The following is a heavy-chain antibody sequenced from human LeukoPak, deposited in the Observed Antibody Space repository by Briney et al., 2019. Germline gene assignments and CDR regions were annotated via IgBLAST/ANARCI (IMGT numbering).Heavy chain of an antibody. V-gene: IGHV3-21*01. D-gene: IGHD1-7*01. CDR1: GFTFSSYS. J-gene: IGHJ4*02. Sequence: GGSLRLSCAASGFTFSSYSMNWVRQAPGKGLEWVSSISSSSRYIYYADSVKGRFTISRDNAKNSLYLQMNSLRAEDTAVYYCARGPGITGTTPDYWGQGTLVTVSS. CDR2: ISSSSRYI. CDR3: ARGPGITGTTPDY.